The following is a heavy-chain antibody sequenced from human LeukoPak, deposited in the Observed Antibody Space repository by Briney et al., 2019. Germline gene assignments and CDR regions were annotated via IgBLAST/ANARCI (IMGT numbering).Heavy chain of an antibody. CDR3: ARETSQKGAHYMDV. CDR2: IYYSGST. Sequence: SETLSLTCTVSGGSISSYYWSWIRQPPGKGLEWLGYIYYSGSTNYNPSLKSRVTISVDTSKNQFSLKLTSVTAADTAVYYCARETSQKGAHYMDVWGKGTTVTISS. J-gene: IGHJ6*03. CDR1: GGSISSYY. V-gene: IGHV4-59*01. D-gene: IGHD3-16*01.